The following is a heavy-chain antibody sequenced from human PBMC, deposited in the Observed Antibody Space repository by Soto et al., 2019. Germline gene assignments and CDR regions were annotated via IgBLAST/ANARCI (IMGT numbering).Heavy chain of an antibody. CDR3: ARRNSGWYFDL. CDR1: GFTFSSYA. V-gene: IGHV3-23*01. CDR2: ISGSSDST. D-gene: IGHD4-4*01. Sequence: EVQLLESGGGLVQPGGSLRLSCAASGFTFSSYAMNWVRQAPGKGLEWVSVISGSSDSTYYAYSVKGRFTISRDNSKNTLYLHMNSLRAEDTAVYYCARRNSGWYFDLWGRGTLVTVSS. J-gene: IGHJ2*01.